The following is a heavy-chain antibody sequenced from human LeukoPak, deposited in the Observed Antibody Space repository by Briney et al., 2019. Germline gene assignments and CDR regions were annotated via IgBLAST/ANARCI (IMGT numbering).Heavy chain of an antibody. CDR1: GGSISSSTYY. CDR3: ARHVSSGYSFGYYYYYYMDV. Sequence: PSETLSLTCTVSGGSISSSTYYWGWIRQPPGKGLEWIGSMYYSGSTYYNPSLKSRVTISVDTSKNQFSLKLSSVTAADTAVYYCARHVSSGYSFGYYYYYYMDVWGKGTTVTVSS. V-gene: IGHV4-39*01. D-gene: IGHD3-22*01. J-gene: IGHJ6*03. CDR2: MYYSGST.